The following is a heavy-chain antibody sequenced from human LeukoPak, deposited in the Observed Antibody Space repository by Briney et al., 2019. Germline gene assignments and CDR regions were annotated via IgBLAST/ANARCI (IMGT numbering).Heavy chain of an antibody. CDR2: ISRSSIYI. Sequence: GGSLRLSCAASGFTFSSYNMNWVRQAPGKGLEWVSSISRSSIYIYYADSVKGRFTIARDNAENSLSLQMNSLRAEDTDVYYCARDSGDGSGTYYPYGMDVWGQGTTVTVSS. D-gene: IGHD3-10*01. J-gene: IGHJ6*02. CDR1: GFTFSSYN. CDR3: ARDSGDGSGTYYPYGMDV. V-gene: IGHV3-21*01.